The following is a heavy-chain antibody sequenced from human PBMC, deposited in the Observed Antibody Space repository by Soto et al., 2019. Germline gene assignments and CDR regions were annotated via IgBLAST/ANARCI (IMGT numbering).Heavy chain of an antibody. J-gene: IGHJ6*02. CDR3: ASSNIVAAPYGMDV. V-gene: IGHV1-69*02. D-gene: IGHD6-13*01. Sequence: SVKVSCKASGGTFSSYTISWVRQAPGQGLEWMGRIIPILGITNYAQKFQGRVTITADESTSTAYMELSSLRSEDTAVYYCASSNIVAAPYGMDVWGQGTTVTVSS. CDR2: IIPILGIT. CDR1: GGTFSSYT.